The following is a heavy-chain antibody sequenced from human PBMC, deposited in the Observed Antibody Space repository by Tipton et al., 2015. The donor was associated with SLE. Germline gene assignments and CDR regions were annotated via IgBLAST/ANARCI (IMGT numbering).Heavy chain of an antibody. V-gene: IGHV4-34*01. CDR1: GGSFSGYY. J-gene: IGHJ6*03. D-gene: IGHD5-12*01. Sequence: TLSLTCAVYGGSFSGYYWSWIRQPPGKGLEWIGEINHSGSTNYNPSPKSRVTISVDTSKNQFSLKLSSVTAADTAVYYCARALGDGWLPTEYYYMDVWGKGTTVTVSS. CDR3: ARALGDGWLPTEYYYMDV. CDR2: INHSGST.